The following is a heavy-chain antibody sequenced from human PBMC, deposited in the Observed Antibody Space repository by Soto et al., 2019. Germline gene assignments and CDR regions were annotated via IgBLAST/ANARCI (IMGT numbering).Heavy chain of an antibody. CDR3: GRDSYDSSGSVVYGMDV. CDR2: IIPVFGRT. Sequence: ASVKVSCKASGGTLTRHAISWVRQAPGVGLEWMGVIIPVFGRTYYARRFEGRVVLTADESTSTVYMEPSSLTSEDTAMYYCGRDSYDSSGSVVYGMDVWGQGTTVTVSS. V-gene: IGHV1-69*13. CDR1: GGTLTRHA. D-gene: IGHD3-22*01. J-gene: IGHJ6*02.